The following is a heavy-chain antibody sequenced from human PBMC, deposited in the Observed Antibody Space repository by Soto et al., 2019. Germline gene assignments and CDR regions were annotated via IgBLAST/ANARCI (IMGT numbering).Heavy chain of an antibody. V-gene: IGHV1-69*13. Sequence: SVKVSCKASGGTFSSYAISWVRQAPGQGLEWMGRIIPIFGTANYAQKFQGRVTITADESTSTAYMELSSLRSEDTAVYYCARDSSGSNSSGWDNFDYWGQGTLVTVSS. CDR2: IIPIFGTA. CDR3: ARDSSGSNSSGWDNFDY. CDR1: GGTFSSYA. J-gene: IGHJ4*02. D-gene: IGHD6-19*01.